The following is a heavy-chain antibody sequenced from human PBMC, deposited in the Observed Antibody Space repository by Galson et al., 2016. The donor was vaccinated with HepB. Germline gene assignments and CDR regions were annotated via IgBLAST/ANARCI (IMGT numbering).Heavy chain of an antibody. D-gene: IGHD3-3*01. CDR3: ARGLGTTNFGIIMPEGEAFDY. Sequence: SVKVSCKASGYTFTSYGISWVRQAPGQGLEWMGWISAYNGNTNYAQKLQVRATMTTDTSTSTAYMELRSLRPDDTAVYYCARGLGTTNFGIIMPEGEAFDYWGQGALVTVSS. CDR1: GYTFTSYG. J-gene: IGHJ4*02. CDR2: ISAYNGNT. V-gene: IGHV1-18*01.